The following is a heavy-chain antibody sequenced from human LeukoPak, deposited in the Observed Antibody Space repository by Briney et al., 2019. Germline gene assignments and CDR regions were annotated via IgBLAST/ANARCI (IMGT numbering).Heavy chain of an antibody. V-gene: IGHV1-69*06. D-gene: IGHD3-10*01. CDR2: IIPIFGTA. J-gene: IGHJ4*02. Sequence: ASVKVSCKASGGTFSSYAISWVRQAPGQGLEWMGGIIPIFGTANYAQKFQGRVTITADKSTSTAYMELSRLRSDDTAVYYCARDRAMVRGVTTSYFDYWGQGTLVTVSS. CDR1: GGTFSSYA. CDR3: ARDRAMVRGVTTSYFDY.